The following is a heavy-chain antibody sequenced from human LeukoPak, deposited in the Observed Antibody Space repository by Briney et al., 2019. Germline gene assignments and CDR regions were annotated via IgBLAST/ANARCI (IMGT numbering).Heavy chain of an antibody. J-gene: IGHJ5*02. V-gene: IGHV3-73*01. CDR3: TRDSGTYNWFDP. Sequence: PGESLRLSCAASGFTFSGSAIHWVRQSSGKGLEWVGQIDKKDKGYATATAYAASVKGRFTISRDDSINTAYLQMKSPKTEDTALYYCTRDSGTYNWFDPWGQGTLVTVSS. CDR2: IDKKDKGYATAT. D-gene: IGHD1-26*01. CDR1: GFTFSGSA.